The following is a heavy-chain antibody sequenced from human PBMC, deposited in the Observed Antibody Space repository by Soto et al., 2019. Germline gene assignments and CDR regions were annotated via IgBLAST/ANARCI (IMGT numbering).Heavy chain of an antibody. CDR2: IYPGDSDT. V-gene: IGHV5-51*01. D-gene: IGHD2-8*01. J-gene: IGHJ4*02. CDR1: GDILTSYC. CDR3: ARPRYCTNGVCNPHDY. Sequence: EDLRISCNGSGDILTSYCIVVLRLMLGKDLEWMGIIYPGDSDTRYSPSFQGQVTISADKSISTAYLQWSSLKASDTAMYYCARPRYCTNGVCNPHDYCVPAPLFTVFS.